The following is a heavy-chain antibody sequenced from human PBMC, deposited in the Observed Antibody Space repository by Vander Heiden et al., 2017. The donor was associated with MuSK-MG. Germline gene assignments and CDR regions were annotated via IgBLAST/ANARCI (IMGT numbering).Heavy chain of an antibody. J-gene: IGHJ1*01. Sequence: QVQLQASGPGLVKPSDTLSLTCAVSGYSISSGYCWGWIRHPPGKGLEWSGSIYQSGSTYYNPALKSRVTISVDTSKNQFSLKLSSVTAADTAVYYCARHGLPGIAVAGHHSRVGYFQHWGQGTLVTVSS. CDR3: ARHGLPGIAVAGHHSRVGYFQH. CDR2: IYQSGST. D-gene: IGHD6-19*01. CDR1: GYSISSGYC. V-gene: IGHV4-38-2*01.